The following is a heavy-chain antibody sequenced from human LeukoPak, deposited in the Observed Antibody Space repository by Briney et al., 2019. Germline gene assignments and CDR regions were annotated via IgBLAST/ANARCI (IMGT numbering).Heavy chain of an antibody. CDR3: AKGGWLDDY. V-gene: IGHV3-23*01. CDR1: EFTFSDYA. J-gene: IGHJ4*02. CDR2: LNEDGSTT. Sequence: PGRSLRLSCVASEFTFSDYAMSWVRQAPGKGLEWVSGLNEDGSTTFYADSVKGRFTVSRDNSKKTLYLQMNSLRVEDTAVYYCAKGGWLDDYWGQGTLVTVSS. D-gene: IGHD6-19*01.